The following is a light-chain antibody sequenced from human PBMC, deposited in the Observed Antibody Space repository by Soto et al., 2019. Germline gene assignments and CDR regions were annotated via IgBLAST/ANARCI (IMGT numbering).Light chain of an antibody. V-gene: IGLV2-23*01. Sequence: QPVRTQPASGTGSPRRWITISCTGTSSDVGSYNLVSWYQQRPGQAPKLIIYEGNKRPSGVSNRFSASKSANTASLTISGLQAEDEADYYCCSYAGSSTVYVFGTGTKVTVL. CDR1: SSDVGSYNL. CDR2: EGN. CDR3: CSYAGSSTVYV. J-gene: IGLJ1*01.